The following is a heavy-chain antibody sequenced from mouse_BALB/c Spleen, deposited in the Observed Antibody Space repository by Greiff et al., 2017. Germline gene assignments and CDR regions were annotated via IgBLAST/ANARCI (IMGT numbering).Heavy chain of an antibody. Sequence: DVMLVESGGGLVKPGGSLKLSCAASGFTFSSYTMSWVRQTPEKRLEWVATISSGGGNTYYPDSVKGRFTISRDNAKNNLYLQMSSLRSEDTALYYCATYYGNYFDYWGQGTTLTVSS. CDR1: GFTFSSYT. CDR3: ATYYGNYFDY. J-gene: IGHJ2*01. V-gene: IGHV5-9*03. CDR2: ISSGGGNT. D-gene: IGHD2-10*01.